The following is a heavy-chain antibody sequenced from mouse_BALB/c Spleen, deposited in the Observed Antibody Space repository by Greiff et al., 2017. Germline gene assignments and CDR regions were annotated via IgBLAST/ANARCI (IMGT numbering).Heavy chain of an antibody. D-gene: IGHD1-1*01. Sequence: QVQLQQSGAELVRPGASVNLSCKTSGYIFTSYWIRWVKQRSGQGLELIASIYPGTGSTYYNEKFKGKATLTADKSSSTAYMQLSSLRSEDSAVYFCAKANGNWYYDVWGAGTTVTVSA. CDR1: GYIFTSYW. J-gene: IGHJ1*01. CDR3: AKANGNWYYDV. CDR2: IYPGTGST. V-gene: IGHV1S132*01.